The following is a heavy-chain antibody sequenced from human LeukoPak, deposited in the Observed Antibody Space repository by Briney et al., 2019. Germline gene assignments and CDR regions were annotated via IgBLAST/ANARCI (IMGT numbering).Heavy chain of an antibody. CDR3: TRRWIADY. CDR1: GFTFSNAW. Sequence: GGSLRLSCAASGFTFSNAWMSWVRQAPGKGLEWVANIKQDGGEKYYVDSVKGRFTISRDNAENSLYLHMNSLRAEDTAVYYCTRRWIADYWGQGTLVTVSS. J-gene: IGHJ4*02. V-gene: IGHV3-7*01. CDR2: IKQDGGEK. D-gene: IGHD2-2*03.